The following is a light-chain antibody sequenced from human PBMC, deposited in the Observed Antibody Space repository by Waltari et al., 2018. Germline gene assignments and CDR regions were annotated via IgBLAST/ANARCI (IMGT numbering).Light chain of an antibody. CDR1: QSVSSY. CDR3: QQRSNWPLT. J-gene: IGKJ3*01. V-gene: IGKV3-11*01. CDR2: DAS. Sequence: ELVLIQSPATLSLPPGERATLSCRASQSVSSYLAWYPQKPGQAPRLLIYDASNSATGIPARFRGGGSGTDFALAISSLEPKEVAVYYCQQRSNWPLTFGPGTKVDIK.